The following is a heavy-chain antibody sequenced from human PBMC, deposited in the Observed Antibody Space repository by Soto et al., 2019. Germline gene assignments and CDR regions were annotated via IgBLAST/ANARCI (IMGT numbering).Heavy chain of an antibody. D-gene: IGHD2-8*01. CDR3: TRYCTNGVCYYYYYMDV. J-gene: IGHJ6*03. Sequence: GGSLRLSCTASGFTFGDYAMSWFRQAPGKGLEWVGFIRSKAYGGTTEYAASVKGRFTISRDDSKSIAYLQMNSLKTEDTAVYYCTRYCTNGVCYYYYYMDVWGKGTTVTVSS. V-gene: IGHV3-49*03. CDR1: GFTFGDYA. CDR2: IRSKAYGGTT.